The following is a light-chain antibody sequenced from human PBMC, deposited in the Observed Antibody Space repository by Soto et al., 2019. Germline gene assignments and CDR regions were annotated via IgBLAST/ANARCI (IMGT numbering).Light chain of an antibody. CDR1: QNVNSNH. CDR3: HQFGSSPQT. CDR2: GPS. J-gene: IGKJ1*01. Sequence: EIVLTQSPGTLSLSPGERATLSCRTSQNVNSNHIAWYQQKPGQAPRLLIYGPSSRATGIPERFSGSGSGIDFTLTISRLELEDFAVYFCHQFGSSPQTFGHGTKVDIK. V-gene: IGKV3-20*01.